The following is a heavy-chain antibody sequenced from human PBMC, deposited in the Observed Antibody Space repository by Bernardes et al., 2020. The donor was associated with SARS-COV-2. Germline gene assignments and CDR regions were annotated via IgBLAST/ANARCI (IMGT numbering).Heavy chain of an antibody. V-gene: IGHV1-69*13. CDR2: IIPIFGTA. CDR3: ARDRDIVVVVAATTRYYGMDV. CDR1: GGIFSSYA. D-gene: IGHD2-15*01. J-gene: IGHJ6*04. Sequence: SVKVSCKASGGIFSSYAISWVRQAPGQGLEWMGGIIPIFGTANYAQKFQGRVTITADESTSTAYMELSSLRSEDTAVYYCARDRDIVVVVAATTRYYGMDVWGKGTTVTVSS.